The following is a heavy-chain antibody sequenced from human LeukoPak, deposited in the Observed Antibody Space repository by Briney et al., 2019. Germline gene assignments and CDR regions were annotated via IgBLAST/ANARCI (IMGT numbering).Heavy chain of an antibody. D-gene: IGHD3-16*01. V-gene: IGHV4-59*01. CDR3: ASSDGFGGWFDP. CDR2: IYYSGST. Sequence: SETLSLTCTVSGGSISSYYWSWIRQPPGKGLEWIGYIYYSGSTNYNPSLKSRVTISVDTSKNQFSLKLSSVTAADTAVYYCASSDGFGGWFDPWGQGTLVTVSS. J-gene: IGHJ5*02. CDR1: GGSISSYY.